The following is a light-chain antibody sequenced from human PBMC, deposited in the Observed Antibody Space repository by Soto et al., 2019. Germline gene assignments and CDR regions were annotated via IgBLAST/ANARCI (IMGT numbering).Light chain of an antibody. CDR3: QQYGSSRT. Sequence: ESGFTQTPSTLSFSPGERATLCFMASQSVSSSYLAWYQQKPGQAPRLLIYGASSRATGIPDRFSGSGSGADFTLTISRLEPEDFAVYYCQQYGSSRTFGQGTKVDIK. V-gene: IGKV3-20*01. J-gene: IGKJ1*01. CDR1: QSVSSSY. CDR2: GAS.